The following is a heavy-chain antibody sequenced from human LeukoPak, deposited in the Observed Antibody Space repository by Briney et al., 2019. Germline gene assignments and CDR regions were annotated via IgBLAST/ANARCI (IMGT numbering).Heavy chain of an antibody. CDR2: ISAYNGNT. V-gene: IGHV1-18*01. CDR1: GYTFTSYG. Sequence: ASVKVSCKASGYTFTSYGISWVRQAPGQGLQWMGWISAYNGNTNYAQKLQGRVTMTTDTSTSTVYMELRSLRSDDTAVYYCARGPLGSSWYRIDYWGQGTLVTVSS. J-gene: IGHJ4*02. CDR3: ARGPLGSSWYRIDY. D-gene: IGHD6-13*01.